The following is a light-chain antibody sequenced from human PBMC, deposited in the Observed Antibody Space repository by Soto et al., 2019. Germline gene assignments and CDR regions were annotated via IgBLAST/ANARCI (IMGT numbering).Light chain of an antibody. CDR2: LTSDGSH. CDR3: HTWSTGMLV. V-gene: IGLV4-69*01. CDR1: SGHSSYN. J-gene: IGLJ3*02. Sequence: QPVLTQSASASASLGASVKLTCTLSSGHSSYNIAWLQQQPEKGPRYLMKLTSDGSHSKRYRIPDRFAGSSSGTERYVTISSLRGDDGADYYCHTWSTGMLVVGGGTKVTVL.